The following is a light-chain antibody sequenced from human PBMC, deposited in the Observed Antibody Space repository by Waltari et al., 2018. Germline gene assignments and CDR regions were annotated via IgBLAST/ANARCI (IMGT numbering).Light chain of an antibody. J-gene: IGLJ1*01. CDR2: DVS. Sequence: QSALTQPASVSGSPGQSITISCTGTSSDVGGYNYVSWYQQHPGKAPKLMIYDVSKRPSVVSNRFSGSKSGNTASLTISGLQAEDEADYYCSSYTSSSVYVFGTGTKVTVL. V-gene: IGLV2-14*01. CDR1: SSDVGGYNY. CDR3: SSYTSSSVYV.